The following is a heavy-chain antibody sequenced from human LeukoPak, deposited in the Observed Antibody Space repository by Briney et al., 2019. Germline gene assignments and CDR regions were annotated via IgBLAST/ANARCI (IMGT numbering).Heavy chain of an antibody. Sequence: ASVKVSCKASGYTFTSYGIRWVRQAPGQGLEWMGWISAYNGNTNYAQKLQGRVTMTTDTSTSTAYMELRSLRSDDTAVYYCARDYRTGDYDYVWGSYSLDYWGQGTLATVSS. CDR2: ISAYNGNT. CDR3: ARDYRTGDYDYVWGSYSLDY. J-gene: IGHJ4*02. D-gene: IGHD3-16*01. V-gene: IGHV1-18*01. CDR1: GYTFTSYG.